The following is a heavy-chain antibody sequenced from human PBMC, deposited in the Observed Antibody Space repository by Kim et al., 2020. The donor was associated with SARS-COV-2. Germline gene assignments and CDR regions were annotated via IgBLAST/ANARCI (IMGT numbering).Heavy chain of an antibody. CDR3: ARDPGASGSKRGWFDP. CDR1: GFPFSDYY. V-gene: IGHV3-11*05. CDR2: ISPSTSYI. Sequence: GGSLRLSCAASGFPFSDYYMNWIRQAPGKGLEWISYISPSTSYIDYADSVKGRFTISRDNAKNSLSLQMNSLTAGDTAVYYCARDPGASGSKRGWFDPWGQGTLVTVSS. J-gene: IGHJ5*02. D-gene: IGHD5-12*01.